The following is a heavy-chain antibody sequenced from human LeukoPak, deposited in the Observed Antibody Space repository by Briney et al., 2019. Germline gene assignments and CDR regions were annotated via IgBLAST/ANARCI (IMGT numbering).Heavy chain of an antibody. J-gene: IGHJ6*03. CDR1: GFTFSSYW. V-gene: IGHV3-74*01. CDR2: INSDGSST. D-gene: IGHD4-17*01. CDR3: ARDATTELGTVYMDV. Sequence: GGSLRLSCAASGFTFSSYWMHWVRQAPGKGLVWVSHINSDGSSTSYADSVKGRFTISRDNAKNTLYLQMNSLRVEDTAVYYCARDATTELGTVYMDVWGKGTTVTISS.